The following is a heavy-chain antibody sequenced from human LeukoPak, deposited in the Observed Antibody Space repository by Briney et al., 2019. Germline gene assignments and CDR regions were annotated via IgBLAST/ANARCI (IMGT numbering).Heavy chain of an antibody. V-gene: IGHV4-39*01. CDR3: ARTKTYFYYYMDV. CDR1: GGSINSRGYY. J-gene: IGHJ6*02. CDR2: IDYSGST. Sequence: SETLSLTCTVSGGSINSRGYYWGWIRQPPGKGWEGIGHIDYSGSTYNNPSLRSRVTISVDTSKNQFSLRLRSVTASDTAVYYCARTKTYFYYYMDVWGQGTTVTVSS.